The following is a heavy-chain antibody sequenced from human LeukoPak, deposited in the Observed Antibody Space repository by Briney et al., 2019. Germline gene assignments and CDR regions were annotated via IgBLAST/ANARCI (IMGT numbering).Heavy chain of an antibody. CDR2: IYTSGSS. Sequence: KASETLSLTCTVSGGSISSYYWSWIRQPAGKGLEWIGRIYTSGSSNYNPSLKSRVTMSVDTSKNQFSLKLSSVTAADTAVYYCAREKGNYDFWSGYRYYYYYYMDVWGKGTTVTVSS. D-gene: IGHD3-3*01. J-gene: IGHJ6*03. CDR1: GGSISSYY. V-gene: IGHV4-4*07. CDR3: AREKGNYDFWSGYRYYYYYYMDV.